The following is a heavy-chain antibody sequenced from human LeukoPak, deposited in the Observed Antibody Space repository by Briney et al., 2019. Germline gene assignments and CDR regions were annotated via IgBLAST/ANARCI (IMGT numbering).Heavy chain of an antibody. J-gene: IGHJ5*02. D-gene: IGHD6-6*01. CDR1: GGSISSYY. CDR2: IYYSGSI. V-gene: IGHV4-59*12. Sequence: PSETLSLTCTVSGGSISSYYWSWIRQPPGKGLEWIGYIYYSGSINYNPSLKSRVTISVDTSKNQFSLKLSSVTAADTAVYYCARDYSSSSLGWFDPWGQGTLVTVSS. CDR3: ARDYSSSSLGWFDP.